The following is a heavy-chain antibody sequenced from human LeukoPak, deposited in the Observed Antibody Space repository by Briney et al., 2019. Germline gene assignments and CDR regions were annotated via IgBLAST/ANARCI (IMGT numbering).Heavy chain of an antibody. Sequence: ASVKVSCKAFGYTFTGYYMHWVRQAPGQGLEWMGWINPNSGGTNYAQKFQGRVTMTRDTSISTAYMELSRLRSDDTAVYYCARDTWDSSGYYSDWGQGTLVTVSS. J-gene: IGHJ4*02. CDR1: GYTFTGYY. CDR2: INPNSGGT. D-gene: IGHD3-22*01. CDR3: ARDTWDSSGYYSD. V-gene: IGHV1-2*02.